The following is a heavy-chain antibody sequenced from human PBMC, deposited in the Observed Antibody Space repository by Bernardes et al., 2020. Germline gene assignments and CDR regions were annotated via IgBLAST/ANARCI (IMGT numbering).Heavy chain of an antibody. CDR2: ISSSSIYI. Sequence: GGSLRLSCAASGFTFRRASMNWVRQAPGKGLEWVSSISSSSIYIYYADSVKGRFTISRDNAKNSLYLQMNSLRAEDTAVYYCARGEFPGAFDIWGQGTMVTVSS. D-gene: IGHD1-1*01. CDR1: GFTFRRAS. CDR3: ARGEFPGAFDI. J-gene: IGHJ3*02. V-gene: IGHV3-21*01.